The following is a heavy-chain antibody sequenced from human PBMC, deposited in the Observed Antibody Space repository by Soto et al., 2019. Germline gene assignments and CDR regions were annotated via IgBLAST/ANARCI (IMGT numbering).Heavy chain of an antibody. D-gene: IGHD2-15*01. Sequence: EVQLLGSGGGLVQPGGTLRLCCAACGFTFSDFAMRWVRKAPGKGLEWVSGIVGSFPSGPMDYYAYSVRCLFTISRDISKDTLFLQMNSLRADDTAFYYWANDFGRTAARPCDHWGQGTLVTVAS. J-gene: IGHJ4*02. CDR2: IVGSFPSGPMD. CDR3: ANDFGRTAARPCDH. V-gene: IGHV3-23*01. CDR1: GFTFSDFA.